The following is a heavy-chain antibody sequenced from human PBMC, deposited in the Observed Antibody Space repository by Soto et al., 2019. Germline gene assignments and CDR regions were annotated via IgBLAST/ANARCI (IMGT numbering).Heavy chain of an antibody. Sequence: SLRLSCAASGFTFSSYAMHWVRQAPGKGLEWVAVISYDGSNKYYADSVKGRFTISRDNSKNTLYLQMNSLRAEDTAVYYCARDYESGYCMDVWGQGTTVTVSS. J-gene: IGHJ6*02. CDR1: GFTFSSYA. CDR3: ARDYESGYCMDV. D-gene: IGHD3-3*01. V-gene: IGHV3-30-3*01. CDR2: ISYDGSNK.